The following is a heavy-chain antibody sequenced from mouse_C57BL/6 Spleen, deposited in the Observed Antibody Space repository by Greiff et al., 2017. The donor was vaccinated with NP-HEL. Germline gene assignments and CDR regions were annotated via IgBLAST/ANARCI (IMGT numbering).Heavy chain of an antibody. D-gene: IGHD2-4*01. CDR1: GYTFTSYG. Sequence: QVQLQQSGAELARPGASVKLSCKASGYTFTSYGISWVKQRTGQGLEWIGEIYPRSGNTYYNEKFKGKATLTADKSSSTAYMELRSLTSEDSAVYFCAKSYYDYDAAGYAMDYWGQGTSVTVSS. CDR3: AKSYYDYDAAGYAMDY. CDR2: IYPRSGNT. V-gene: IGHV1-81*01. J-gene: IGHJ4*01.